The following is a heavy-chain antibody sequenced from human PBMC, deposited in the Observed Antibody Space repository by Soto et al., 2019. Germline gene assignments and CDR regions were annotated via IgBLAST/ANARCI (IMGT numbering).Heavy chain of an antibody. V-gene: IGHV2-5*02. Sequence: SGPTLVNPTQTLTLTSTFSGFSLSTSGVSVGWIRQPPGKALEWLALIYWDDDKRYRPSLKNRLTITKDTSKNQVVLTMTNMDPVDTATYYCAHSPVIYSSGWYGNWFDPWGQGTLVTVSS. J-gene: IGHJ5*02. CDR1: GFSLSTSGVS. CDR3: AHSPVIYSSGWYGNWFDP. D-gene: IGHD6-19*01. CDR2: IYWDDDK.